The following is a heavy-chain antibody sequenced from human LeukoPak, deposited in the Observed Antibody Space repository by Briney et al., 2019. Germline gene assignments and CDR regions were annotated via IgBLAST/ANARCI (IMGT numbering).Heavy chain of an antibody. CDR1: GFTFSSYA. Sequence: GGSLRLSCAASGFTFSSYAMHWVRQAPGKGLEYVSAISSNGGSTYYANSVKGRFTISRDNSKNTLYLQMNSLRAEDTAVYYCAKDAGYSSSWTPGWGQGTLVTVSS. V-gene: IGHV3-64*01. J-gene: IGHJ4*02. D-gene: IGHD6-13*01. CDR3: AKDAGYSSSWTPG. CDR2: ISSNGGST.